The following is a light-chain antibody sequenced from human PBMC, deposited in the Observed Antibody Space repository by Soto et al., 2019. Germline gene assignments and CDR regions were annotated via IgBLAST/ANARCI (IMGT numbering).Light chain of an antibody. J-gene: IGKJ4*01. V-gene: IGKV1-33*01. CDR1: QDISNS. CDR3: LQYEELPLT. CDR2: VAS. Sequence: DIQMTQSPSSLSASVGDRVTFTCQASQDISNSLNWFQQKPGKAPKLLIYVASNLETGVPSRFSGSGSGTLFTFAISSLQPEDFATYYCLQYEELPLTFGGGTKVEIK.